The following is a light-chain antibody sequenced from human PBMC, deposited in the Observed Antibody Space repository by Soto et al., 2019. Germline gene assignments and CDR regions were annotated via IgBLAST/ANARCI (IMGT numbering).Light chain of an antibody. CDR2: ENN. V-gene: IGLV1-51*02. Sequence: QSVLTQPPSVSAAPGQKVTISCSGSSSNIGNNYVSWYQQLPGTAPKLLIYENNKRPSGIPDLFSGSKSGTSATLGITGLQTGDEADYYCGTWDSSLSAGVFGTGTKLTVL. CDR3: GTWDSSLSAGV. CDR1: SSNIGNNY. J-gene: IGLJ1*01.